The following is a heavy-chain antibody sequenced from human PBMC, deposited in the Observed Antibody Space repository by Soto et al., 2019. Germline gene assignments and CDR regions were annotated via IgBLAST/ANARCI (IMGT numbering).Heavy chain of an antibody. CDR1: GGTFSSYA. CDR2: IVPLFRTT. J-gene: IGHJ6*02. D-gene: IGHD6-13*01. Sequence: SVKVSCKASGGTFSSYAINWVRQAPGQGLEWMGGIVPLFRTTNYAQKFQGRVTITADTSTYTVYMELSELRSGDTAVYYCARGGYSSTWSNLLDRSGLDVWGQGTTVTVSS. CDR3: ARGGYSSTWSNLLDRSGLDV. V-gene: IGHV1-69*06.